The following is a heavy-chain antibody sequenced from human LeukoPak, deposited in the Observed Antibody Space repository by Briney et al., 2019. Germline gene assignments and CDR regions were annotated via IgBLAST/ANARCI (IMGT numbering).Heavy chain of an antibody. CDR2: INHSGST. CDR3: ARVGGSYLLAHHY. Sequence: SETLSLTCAVYGGSFSGYYWSWIRQPPGKGLEWIGEINHSGSTNYNPSLKSRVTISVDTSKNQFSLKLSSVTAADTAVYYCARVGGSYLLAHHYWGQGTLVTVSS. J-gene: IGHJ4*02. V-gene: IGHV4-34*01. CDR1: GGSFSGYY. D-gene: IGHD1-26*01.